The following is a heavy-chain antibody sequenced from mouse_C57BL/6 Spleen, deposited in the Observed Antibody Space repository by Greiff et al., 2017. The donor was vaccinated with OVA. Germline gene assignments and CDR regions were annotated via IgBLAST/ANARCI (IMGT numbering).Heavy chain of an antibody. CDR1: GYTFTSYW. V-gene: IGHV1-64*01. D-gene: IGHD4-1*01. CDR3: ARDRWDVGSMDY. J-gene: IGHJ4*01. CDR2: IHPNSGST. Sequence: VQLQQPGAELVKPGASVKLSCKASGYTFTSYWMHWVKQRPGQGLEWIGMIHPNSGSTNYNEKFKSKATLTVDKSSSTAYMQLSSLTSEDSAVYYCARDRWDVGSMDYWGQGTSVTVSS.